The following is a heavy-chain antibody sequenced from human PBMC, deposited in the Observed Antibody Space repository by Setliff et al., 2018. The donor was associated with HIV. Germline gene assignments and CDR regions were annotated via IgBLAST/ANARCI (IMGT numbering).Heavy chain of an antibody. CDR3: ARDRSSGWSKDWFDT. V-gene: IGHV4-4*07. CDR1: GGSISSYY. J-gene: IGHJ5*02. Sequence: ETLSLTCTVSGGSISSYYWSWIRQPAGKGLEWIGHIYISGSTNYNPSFNSRVTMSVDTSKNQFSLRLTSVTAADTAMYHCARDRSSGWSKDWFDTWGQGILVTAPQ. CDR2: IYISGST. D-gene: IGHD6-19*01.